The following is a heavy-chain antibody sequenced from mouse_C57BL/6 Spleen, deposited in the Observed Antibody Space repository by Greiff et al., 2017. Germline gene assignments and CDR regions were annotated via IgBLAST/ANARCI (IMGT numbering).Heavy chain of an antibody. J-gene: IGHJ2*01. CDR1: GYAFSSSW. D-gene: IGHD3-3*01. V-gene: IGHV1-82*01. CDR2: IYPGDGDT. CDR3: AREGRRDYFDD. Sequence: QVQLQQSGSELVKPGASVKISCKASGYAFSSSWMNWVKQRPGKGLEWIGRIYPGDGDTNYNGKFKGKATLTADKSSSTAYMQLSSLTSEDSAVYFCAREGRRDYFDDWGQGTTLTVSS.